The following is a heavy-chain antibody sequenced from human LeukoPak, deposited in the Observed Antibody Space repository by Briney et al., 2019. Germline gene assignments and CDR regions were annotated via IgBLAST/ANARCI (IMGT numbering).Heavy chain of an antibody. V-gene: IGHV1-46*01. CDR3: ARESIQLWTLGYYYYYMDV. J-gene: IGHJ6*03. CDR1: GYTFTSYY. Sequence: ASVKVSCKASGYTFTSYYMHWVRQAPGQGLEWMGIINPSGGSTSYAQKFQGRVTMTRDMSTSTVYMELSSLRSEDTAVYYCARESIQLWTLGYYYYYMDVWGKGTRVTVSS. CDR2: INPSGGST. D-gene: IGHD5-18*01.